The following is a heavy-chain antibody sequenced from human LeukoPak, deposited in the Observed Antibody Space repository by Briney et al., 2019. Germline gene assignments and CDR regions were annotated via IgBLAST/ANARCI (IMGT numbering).Heavy chain of an antibody. CDR3: AKGGDGSYYSRADS. J-gene: IGHJ5*01. Sequence: PGGSLRLSCVASGFTFSSYTMSWVRQAPGKGLEWVSNIGGSASGTFYSDSVKGRFTISRDNSKNTLYLQMNSLRAEDTAVYYCAKGGDGSYYSRADSWGQGTLVIVSS. CDR1: GFTFSSYT. CDR2: IGGSASGT. D-gene: IGHD2-21*01. V-gene: IGHV3-23*01.